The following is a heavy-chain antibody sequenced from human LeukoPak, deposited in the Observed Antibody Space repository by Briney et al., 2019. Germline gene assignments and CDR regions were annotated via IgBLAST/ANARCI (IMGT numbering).Heavy chain of an antibody. D-gene: IGHD5-18*01. CDR3: AREGVSRGYSYGYGY. J-gene: IGHJ4*02. CDR2: IYSGGST. V-gene: IGHV3-53*01. Sequence: PGGSLRLSCAASGFTVSSNYMSWVRQAPGKGLEWVSVIYSGGSTYYADSVKGRFTISRDNSKNTLYLQMNSLRAEDTAVYYCAREGVSRGYSYGYGYWGQGTLVTVSS. CDR1: GFTVSSNY.